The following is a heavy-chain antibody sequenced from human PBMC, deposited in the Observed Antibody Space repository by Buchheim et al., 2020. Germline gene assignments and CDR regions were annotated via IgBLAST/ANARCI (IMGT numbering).Heavy chain of an antibody. CDR3: AKEGPAVAWLYYYYGMDV. V-gene: IGHV3-30*18. CDR2: ISYDGSNK. Sequence: QVQLVESGGGVVQPGRSLRLSCAASGFTFSSYGMHWVRQAPGKGLEWVAVISYDGSNKYYADSVKGRFTISRDNSKNTLYLQMSSLRAEDTAVYYCAKEGPAVAWLYYYYGMDVWGQGTT. CDR1: GFTFSSYG. J-gene: IGHJ6*02. D-gene: IGHD6-19*01.